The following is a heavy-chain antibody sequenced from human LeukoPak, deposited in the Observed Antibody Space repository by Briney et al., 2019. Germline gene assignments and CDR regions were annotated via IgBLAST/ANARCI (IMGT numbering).Heavy chain of an antibody. CDR3: ARDRLHYGEYEKTFDY. J-gene: IGHJ4*02. D-gene: IGHD4-17*01. CDR2: ISSSGSYI. CDR1: GFTFSSYS. Sequence: PGGSLRLSCAASGFTFSSYSMNWVRQAPGKGLEWVSSISSSGSYIYYADSVKGRFTISRDNAKNSLYLQMNSLRAEDSAVYYCARDRLHYGEYEKTFDYWGQGTLVTVSS. V-gene: IGHV3-21*01.